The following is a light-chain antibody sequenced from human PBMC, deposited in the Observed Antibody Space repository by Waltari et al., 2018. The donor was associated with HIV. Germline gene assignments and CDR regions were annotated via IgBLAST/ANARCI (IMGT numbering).Light chain of an antibody. CDR1: SSNIGSNT. CDR3: AAWDDSLNGWV. V-gene: IGLV1-44*01. Sequence: QSVLTQPPSASGTPGQRVTISCSGSSSNIGSNTVSCFTQLPGTAPKLLIYSNNQRPSGVPDRFSGSKSGTSASLAITGLQSEDEADYYCAAWDDSLNGWVFGGGTKLTVL. J-gene: IGLJ3*02. CDR2: SNN.